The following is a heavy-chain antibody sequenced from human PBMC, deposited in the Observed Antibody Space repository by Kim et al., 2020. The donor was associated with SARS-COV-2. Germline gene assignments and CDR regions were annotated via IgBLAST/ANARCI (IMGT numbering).Heavy chain of an antibody. CDR2: ISSSSSYI. CDR3: ARDPYGSGSYYLNPFDY. Sequence: GGSLRLSCAASGFTFSSYSMNWVRQAPGKGLEWVSSISSSSSYIYYADSVKGRFTISRDNAKNSLYLQMNSLRAEDTAVYYCARDPYGSGSYYLNPFDYWGQGTLVTVSS. V-gene: IGHV3-21*01. D-gene: IGHD3-10*01. CDR1: GFTFSSYS. J-gene: IGHJ4*02.